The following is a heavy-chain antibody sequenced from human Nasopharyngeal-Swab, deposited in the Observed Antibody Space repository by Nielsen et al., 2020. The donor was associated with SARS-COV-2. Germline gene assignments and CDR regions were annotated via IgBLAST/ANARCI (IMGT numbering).Heavy chain of an antibody. D-gene: IGHD1-1*01. V-gene: IGHV3-48*03. CDR3: ARSIGKDGFDY. CDR2: ISSSGSTI. CDR1: GFTFSSYE. Sequence: GESLKISCAASGFTFSSYEMNWVRQAPGKGPEWVSYISSSGSTIYYADSVKGRFTISRDNAKNSLYLQMNSLRAEDTAVYYCARSIGKDGFDYWGQGTLVTVSS. J-gene: IGHJ4*02.